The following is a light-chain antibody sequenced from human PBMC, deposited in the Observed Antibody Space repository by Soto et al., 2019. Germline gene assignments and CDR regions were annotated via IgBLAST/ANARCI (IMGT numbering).Light chain of an antibody. CDR1: QSIRSW. Sequence: DIQMTQSPSTLSASVGDRVTITCRASQSIRSWLAWYQQKAGKAPKLLIYRASTLQSGVPSRFSGSGSGTDFTLTISSLQPEDSAVYYCQQVNSYPAFGGGTKVDIK. CDR2: RAS. CDR3: QQVNSYPA. J-gene: IGKJ4*01. V-gene: IGKV1-5*03.